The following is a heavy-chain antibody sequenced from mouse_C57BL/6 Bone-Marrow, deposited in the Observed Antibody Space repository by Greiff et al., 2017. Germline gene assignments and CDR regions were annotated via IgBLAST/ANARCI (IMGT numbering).Heavy chain of an antibody. Sequence: VHLEESGAELARPGASVQLSCKASGYTFTSYGISWVKQSTGHGLEWIGEIYPRSGNTYSNEKFKGKATLTADKYSSTAYMELRSLTSEDAAVYFCARYYGYWGQGTTLTVSS. D-gene: IGHD1-1*01. CDR1: GYTFTSYG. V-gene: IGHV1-81*01. CDR2: IYPRSGNT. J-gene: IGHJ2*01. CDR3: ARYYGY.